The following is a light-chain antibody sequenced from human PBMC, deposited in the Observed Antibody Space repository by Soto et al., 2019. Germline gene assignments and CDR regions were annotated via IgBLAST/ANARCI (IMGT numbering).Light chain of an antibody. V-gene: IGLV1-44*01. CDR1: SSNIGGNI. CDR2: GNA. CDR3: AAWDDSLNGVV. Sequence: QSVLTQPPSASGTPGQRVTISCSGSSSNIGGNIVNWYQQLPGTAPKLLIFGNAQRPSWVPDRFSGSKSGTSASLAISGLQYEDEANYYCAAWDDSLNGVVFGGGTQLTVL. J-gene: IGLJ2*01.